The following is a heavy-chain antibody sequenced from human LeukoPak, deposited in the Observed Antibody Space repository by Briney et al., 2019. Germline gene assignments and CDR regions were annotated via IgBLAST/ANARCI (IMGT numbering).Heavy chain of an antibody. J-gene: IGHJ4*02. V-gene: IGHV3-30-3*01. CDR3: ARDTPFVPDTAMGLFDY. D-gene: IGHD5-18*01. CDR2: ISYDGSNK. CDR1: VFTFSSYS. Sequence: GGSLRLSCAASVFTFSSYSMHWVRQAPCNGLEWVAVISYDGSNKYYADSVKGRFTISRDNSKNTLYLQMNSLRAEDTAVYYCARDTPFVPDTAMGLFDYWGQGTLVTVSS.